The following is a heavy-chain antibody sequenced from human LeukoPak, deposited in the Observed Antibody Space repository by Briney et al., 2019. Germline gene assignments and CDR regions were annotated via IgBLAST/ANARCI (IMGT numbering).Heavy chain of an antibody. Sequence: ASVKVSCKASGYTFTGYYMRWVRQAPGQGLEWMGWINPNSGGTNYAQKFQGRVTMTRDTSISTAYMELSRLRSDGTAVYYCARDSVGDDAFDIWGQGTMVTVSS. CDR3: ARDSVGDDAFDI. D-gene: IGHD3-10*01. V-gene: IGHV1-2*02. CDR2: INPNSGGT. CDR1: GYTFTGYY. J-gene: IGHJ3*02.